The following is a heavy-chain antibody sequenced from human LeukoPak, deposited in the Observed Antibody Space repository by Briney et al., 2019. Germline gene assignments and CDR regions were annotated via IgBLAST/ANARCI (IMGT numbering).Heavy chain of an antibody. CDR2: INHSGST. D-gene: IGHD4-23*01. V-gene: IGHV4-34*08. Sequence: GSLRLSCAASGFTFSSYTVSWVRQAPGKGLEWIGEINHSGSTNYNPSLQSRVTISIDTSKNQFSLKLSSVTAADTAVYYCAKLRVQNYGGNWGFDYWGQGTLVTVSS. CDR3: AKLRVQNYGGNWGFDY. J-gene: IGHJ4*02. CDR1: GFTFSSYT.